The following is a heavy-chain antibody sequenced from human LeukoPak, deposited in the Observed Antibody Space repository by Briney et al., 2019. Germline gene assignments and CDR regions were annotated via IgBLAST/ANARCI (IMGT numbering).Heavy chain of an antibody. J-gene: IGHJ4*02. CDR3: AKATLGSCSGARCYPFDY. CDR1: GFTFSTYA. V-gene: IGHV3-23*01. Sequence: PGGSLRLSCAASGFTFSTYAINWVRQVPGKGLEWVSSITGNGGSTFLADSVKGLFTISRDTSRNTLYLQMNSLRAEDTAVYYCAKATLGSCSGARCYPFDYWGQGTLVTVSS. D-gene: IGHD2-15*01. CDR2: ITGNGGST.